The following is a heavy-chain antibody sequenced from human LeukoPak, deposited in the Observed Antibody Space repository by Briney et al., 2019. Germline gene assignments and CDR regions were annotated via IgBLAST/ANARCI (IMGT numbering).Heavy chain of an antibody. CDR3: ARALRHFERSNYFDY. J-gene: IGHJ4*02. CDR2: ISSSGSTI. V-gene: IGHV3-11*01. Sequence: GGSLRLSCAASGFTFSDYYMSWIRQAPGKGLEWVSYISSSGSTIYYADSVKGRFTISRDNAKNSLYLQMNSLRAEDTAVYCCARALRHFERSNYFDYWGQGTLVTVSS. D-gene: IGHD3-9*01. CDR1: GFTFSDYY.